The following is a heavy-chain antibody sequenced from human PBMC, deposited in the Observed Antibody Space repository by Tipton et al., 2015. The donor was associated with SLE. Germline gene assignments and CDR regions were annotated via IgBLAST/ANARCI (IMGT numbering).Heavy chain of an antibody. CDR3: ARGLARPDWFDP. CDR2: INPSGGST. V-gene: IGHV1-46*01. CDR1: GYTFTSYG. J-gene: IGHJ5*02. Sequence: QLVQSGPEVKKPGASVKVSCKASGYTFTSYGISWVRQAPGQGLEWMGIINPSGGSTSYAQKFQGRVTMTRDTSTSTVYMELSSLRSEDTAVYYCARGLARPDWFDPWGQGTLVTVSS. D-gene: IGHD6-6*01.